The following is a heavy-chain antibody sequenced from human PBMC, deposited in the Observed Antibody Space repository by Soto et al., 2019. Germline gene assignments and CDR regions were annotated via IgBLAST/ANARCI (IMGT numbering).Heavy chain of an antibody. J-gene: IGHJ6*02. CDR2: ISHDGSNK. Sequence: GGSLRLSCAASGFTFSSYGMHWVRQAPGKGLEWVAVISHDGSNKYYADSVKGRFTISRDNSKNTLYLQMNSLRAEDTAVYYCAKALRYDILTGYPPGGDYYYGMDVWGQGTTVTVS. V-gene: IGHV3-30*18. D-gene: IGHD3-9*01. CDR1: GFTFSSYG. CDR3: AKALRYDILTGYPPGGDYYYGMDV.